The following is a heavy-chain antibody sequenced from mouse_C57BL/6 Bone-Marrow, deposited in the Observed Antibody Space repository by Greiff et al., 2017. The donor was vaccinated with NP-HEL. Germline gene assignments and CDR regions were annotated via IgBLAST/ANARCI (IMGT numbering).Heavy chain of an antibody. Sequence: EVKLVESGGGLVQPGGSLKLSCAASGFTFSDYGMAWVRQAPRKGPEWVAFISNLAYSIYYADTVTGRFTISRENAKNTLYLEMSGLRSEDTAMYYCARQGYYGKNWYFDVWGTGTTVTVSS. D-gene: IGHD1-1*01. CDR3: ARQGYYGKNWYFDV. CDR1: GFTFSDYG. J-gene: IGHJ1*03. V-gene: IGHV5-15*01. CDR2: ISNLAYSI.